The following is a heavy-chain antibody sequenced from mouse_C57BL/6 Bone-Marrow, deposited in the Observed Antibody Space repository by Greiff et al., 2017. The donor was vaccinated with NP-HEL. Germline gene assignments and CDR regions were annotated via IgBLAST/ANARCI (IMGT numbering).Heavy chain of an antibody. D-gene: IGHD1-1*01. J-gene: IGHJ1*03. CDR1: GYSITSGYY. CDR3: AREGAVGRYFDV. Sequence: VQLKESGPGLVKPSQSLSLTCSVTGYSITSGYYWNWIRQFPGNKLEWMGYISYDGSNNYNPSLKNRISITRDTSKNQFFLKLNSVTTEDTATYYCAREGAVGRYFDVWGTGTTVTVSS. V-gene: IGHV3-6*01. CDR2: ISYDGSN.